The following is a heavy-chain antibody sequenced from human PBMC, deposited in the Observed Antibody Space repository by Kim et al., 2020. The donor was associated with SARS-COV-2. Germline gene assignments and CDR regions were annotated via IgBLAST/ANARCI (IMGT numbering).Heavy chain of an antibody. J-gene: IGHJ4*02. CDR3: ARDRNYYDSSGYYPLDY. CDR2: INAGNGNT. CDR1: GYTFTSYA. D-gene: IGHD3-22*01. V-gene: IGHV1-3*01. Sequence: ASVKVSCKASGYTFTSYAMHWVRQAPGQRLEWMGWINAGNGNTKYSQKFQGRVTITRDTSASTAYMELSSLRSEDTAVYYCARDRNYYDSSGYYPLDYWGQGTLVTVSS.